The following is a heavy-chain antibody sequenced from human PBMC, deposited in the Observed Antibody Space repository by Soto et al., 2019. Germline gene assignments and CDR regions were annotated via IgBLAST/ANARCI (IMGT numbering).Heavy chain of an antibody. CDR2: IYYSGST. CDR1: GGSVSSGSYY. D-gene: IGHD3-3*01. Sequence: SETLSLTCTVSGGSVSSGSYYWSWIRQPPGKGLEWIGYIYYSGSTNYNPSLKSRVTISVDTSKNQFSLKLSSVTAADTAVYYCANYRYDFWSGYPRPNWFDPWGQGTLVTVSS. J-gene: IGHJ5*02. V-gene: IGHV4-61*01. CDR3: ANYRYDFWSGYPRPNWFDP.